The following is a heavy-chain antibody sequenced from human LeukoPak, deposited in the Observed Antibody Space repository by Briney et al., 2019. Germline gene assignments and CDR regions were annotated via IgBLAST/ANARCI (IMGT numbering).Heavy chain of an antibody. D-gene: IGHD3-10*02. J-gene: IGHJ6*04. CDR3: AELGITMIGGV. CDR2: ITRSSYI. V-gene: IGHV3-21*01. Sequence: GGSLRLSCAASGFTFSTYSMNWVRQAPGKGLQWVSSITRSSYIYYADSVKGRFTISRDNAKNSLFLQMYSLRAEDTAVYYCAELGITMIGGVWGKGTTVTISS. CDR1: GFTFSTYS.